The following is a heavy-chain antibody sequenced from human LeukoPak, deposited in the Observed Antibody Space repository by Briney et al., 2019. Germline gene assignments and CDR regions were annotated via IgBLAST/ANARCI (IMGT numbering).Heavy chain of an antibody. CDR3: ARELYYYDSSGYGEYFQH. D-gene: IGHD3-22*01. CDR1: VYTSTIYG. J-gene: IGHJ1*01. Sequence: GASVKVSSTASVYTSTIYGISWVRQAPGQGHEWRGWISAYNVNTIYAHKLHCRVTMTTDTSPSTAYMELRSLRSDDTAVYYCARELYYYDSSGYGEYFQHWGQGTLVTVSS. V-gene: IGHV1-18*01. CDR2: ISAYNVNT.